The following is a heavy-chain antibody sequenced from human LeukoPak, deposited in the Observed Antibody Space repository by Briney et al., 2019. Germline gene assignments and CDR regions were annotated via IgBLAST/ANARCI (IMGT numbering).Heavy chain of an antibody. J-gene: IGHJ4*02. Sequence: GGSLRLSCAASGFKFDDYGMSWVRQAPGKGLEWVCDINWNGAWTGYADSVKGRFAISRDNAKNSLYLQMNSLRAEDTAVYYCARRRDFIDYWGQGTLVTVSS. CDR2: INWNGAWT. CDR1: GFKFDDYG. V-gene: IGHV3-20*04. CDR3: ARRRDFIDY. D-gene: IGHD3/OR15-3a*01.